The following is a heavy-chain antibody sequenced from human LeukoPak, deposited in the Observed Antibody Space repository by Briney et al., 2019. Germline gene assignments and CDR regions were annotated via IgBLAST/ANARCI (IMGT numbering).Heavy chain of an antibody. D-gene: IGHD6-13*01. V-gene: IGHV4-34*01. CDR3: AREGIAAAYSYYYGMDV. CDR1: GGSFSGYY. CDR2: INHSGST. Sequence: SETLSLTCAVYGGSFSGYYWSWIRQPPGKGLEWIGEINHSGSTNYNPSLKSRVTMSVDTSKNQFSLKLSSVTAADTAVYYCAREGIAAAYSYYYGMDVWGQGTTVTVSS. J-gene: IGHJ6*02.